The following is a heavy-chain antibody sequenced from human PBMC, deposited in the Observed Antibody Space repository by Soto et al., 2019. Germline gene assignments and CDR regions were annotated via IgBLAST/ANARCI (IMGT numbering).Heavy chain of an antibody. CDR2: ISHSGDT. CDR3: STRWFDP. J-gene: IGHJ5*02. Sequence: QVHLQQWGAGLLKPSETLSLTCAVYGGSLSDYFWIWIRQAPGKGLEWIGEISHSGDTYYNPSLKSRVTTSVDTSKNQFSLNLTSVAAADAAVYYGSTRWFDPWGQGTLVTVFS. V-gene: IGHV4-34*01. CDR1: GGSLSDYF. D-gene: IGHD5-12*01.